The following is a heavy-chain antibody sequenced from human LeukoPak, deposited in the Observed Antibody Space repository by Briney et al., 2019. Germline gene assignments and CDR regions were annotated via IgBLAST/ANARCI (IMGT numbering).Heavy chain of an antibody. CDR3: ARGFRISRDSSGYYYGYFDY. CDR1: GGSISSGGYS. J-gene: IGHJ4*02. CDR2: INHSGST. D-gene: IGHD3-22*01. V-gene: IGHV4-30-2*01. Sequence: PSQTLSLTCAVSGGSISSGGYSWSWIRQPPGKGLEWIGEINHSGSTNYNPSLKSRVTISVDTSKNQFSLKLSSVTAADTAVYYCARGFRISRDSSGYYYGYFDYWGQGTLVTVSS.